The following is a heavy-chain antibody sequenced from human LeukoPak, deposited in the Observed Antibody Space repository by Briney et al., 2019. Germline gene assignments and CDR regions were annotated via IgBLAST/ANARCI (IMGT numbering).Heavy chain of an antibody. CDR3: ARAPAYYDFWSGYSTYYFDY. CDR1: GFTFSSYA. J-gene: IGHJ4*02. V-gene: IGHV3-64*02. D-gene: IGHD3-3*01. Sequence: GGSLRLSCAASGFTFSSYAMHWVRQAPGKGLEYVSAISSNGGSTYYADSVKGRFTISRDNSKNTLYLQMGSLRAEDMAVYYCARAPAYYDFWSGYSTYYFDYWGQGTLVTVSS. CDR2: ISSNGGST.